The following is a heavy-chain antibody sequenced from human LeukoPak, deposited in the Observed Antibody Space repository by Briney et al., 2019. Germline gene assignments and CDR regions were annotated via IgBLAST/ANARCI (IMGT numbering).Heavy chain of an antibody. CDR1: GFTFSSYA. V-gene: IGHV3-23*01. Sequence: PGASLRLSCAASGFTFSSYAMSWVRQAPGKGLEWVSAILGSGVTTYYADSVKGRFTVSRDNSKSTLYLQMNTLRAEDTALYYCAKWGDYDVLTGYYVPDYWGQGTLVTVSS. J-gene: IGHJ4*02. CDR3: AKWGDYDVLTGYYVPDY. CDR2: ILGSGVTT. D-gene: IGHD3-9*01.